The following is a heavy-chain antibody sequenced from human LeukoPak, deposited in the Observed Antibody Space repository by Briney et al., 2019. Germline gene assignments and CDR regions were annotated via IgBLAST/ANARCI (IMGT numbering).Heavy chain of an antibody. CDR3: ARDREGCSSTSCYNFDY. D-gene: IGHD2-2*02. V-gene: IGHV3-64*01. Sequence: GGSLRLSCAASGFTFSSYAMHWVRQAPGKGLEYVSAISSNGGSTYYANSVKGRFTISRDNSKNTLYLQMGSLRVEDMAVYYCARDREGCSSTSCYNFDYWGQGTLVTVSS. J-gene: IGHJ4*02. CDR1: GFTFSSYA. CDR2: ISSNGGST.